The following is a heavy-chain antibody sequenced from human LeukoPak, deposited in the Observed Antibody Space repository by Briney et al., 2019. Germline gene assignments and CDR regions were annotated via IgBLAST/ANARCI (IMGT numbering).Heavy chain of an antibody. CDR1: GGSFSSSSYY. V-gene: IGHV4-39*01. CDR3: VRRGHTAAAT. Sequence: PSETLSLTCIVSGGSFSSSSYYWVWIRQPPGKGLEWIGSIYYDGRTYYNPSLRSRLTISVDTSKNQFSLKVSSVAAADTALYYCVRRGHTAAATWGQGTTVTVSS. D-gene: IGHD6-25*01. CDR2: IYYDGRT. J-gene: IGHJ6*02.